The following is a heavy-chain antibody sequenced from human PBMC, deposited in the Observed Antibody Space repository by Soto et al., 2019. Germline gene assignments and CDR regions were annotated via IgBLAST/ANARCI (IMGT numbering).Heavy chain of an antibody. CDR1: GFTFSSYG. D-gene: IGHD2-15*01. V-gene: IGHV3-30*18. CDR3: AKDIGRCSGGSCL. CDR2: ISYDGSNK. Sequence: GGSLRLSCAASGFTFSSYGMHWVRQAPGKGLEWVAVISYDGSNKYYADSVKGRFTISRDNSKNTLYLQMNSLRAEDTAVYYCAKDIGRCSGGSCLWGQGTLVTVSS. J-gene: IGHJ4*02.